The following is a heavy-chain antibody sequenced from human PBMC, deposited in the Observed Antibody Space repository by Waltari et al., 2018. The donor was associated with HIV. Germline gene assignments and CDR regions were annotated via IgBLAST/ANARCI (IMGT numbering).Heavy chain of an antibody. V-gene: IGHV4-34*01. CDR1: GGAFSNYY. CDR2: INHSGST. CDR3: ARGGDGDLPGGFLDY. J-gene: IGHJ4*02. D-gene: IGHD3-10*01. Sequence: QVQLQQWGAGLLKPSETLSLTCAVYGGAFSNYYWPWIRQPPGKGLEWIGEINHSGSTNYNPSLKGRATISVDTSKKQFSLKVSSVTAADTAVYYCARGGDGDLPGGFLDYWGQGILVTVSS.